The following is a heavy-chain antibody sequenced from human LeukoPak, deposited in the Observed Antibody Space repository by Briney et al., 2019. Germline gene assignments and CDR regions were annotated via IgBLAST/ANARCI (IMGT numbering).Heavy chain of an antibody. CDR2: IIPILGIA. CDR1: GGTFSSYT. Sequence: SVKVSCKASGGTFSSYTISWVRQAPGQGLEWMXXIIPILGIANYAQKVQGRVTITADKSTSTAYMELSSLRSEDTAVYYCARQRSDNYYDSSGYHDYWGEGALVTVSS. V-gene: IGHV1-69*02. J-gene: IGHJ4*02. D-gene: IGHD3-22*01. CDR3: ARQRSDNYYDSSGYHDY.